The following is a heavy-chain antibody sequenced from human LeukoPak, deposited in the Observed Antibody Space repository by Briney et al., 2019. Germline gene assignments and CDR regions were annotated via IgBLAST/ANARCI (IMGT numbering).Heavy chain of an antibody. CDR1: GFTFSSYA. Sequence: GGSLRLFCAASGFTFSSYAMGWVRQAPGKGLEWLSAITGTGGVTYYADSVKGRFTISRDSSKTTLYLQMNSLRAEDTAVYYCAKEVSGSGSYYGGNDYWGQGTLVIVSS. V-gene: IGHV3-23*01. D-gene: IGHD3-10*01. CDR3: AKEVSGSGSYYGGNDY. CDR2: ITGTGGVT. J-gene: IGHJ4*02.